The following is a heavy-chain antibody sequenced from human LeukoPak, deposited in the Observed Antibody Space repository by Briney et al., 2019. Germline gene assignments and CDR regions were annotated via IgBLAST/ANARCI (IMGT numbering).Heavy chain of an antibody. CDR2: ISGSGGNT. CDR1: GFPFSTYW. D-gene: IGHD3-3*02. V-gene: IGHV3-23*01. Sequence: PGGSLRLSCAASGFPFSTYWMSWVRQAPGKGLEWVSAISGSGGNTYYADSVKGRFTISRDNSKNTLYLQMDSLRADDTAVYYCAKAAFSRTSYFDYWGQGTLVTASS. J-gene: IGHJ4*02. CDR3: AKAAFSRTSYFDY.